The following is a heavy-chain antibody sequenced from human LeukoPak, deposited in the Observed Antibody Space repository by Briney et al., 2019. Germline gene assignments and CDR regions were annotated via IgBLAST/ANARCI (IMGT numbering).Heavy chain of an antibody. J-gene: IGHJ6*03. CDR2: SRWNSDSI. CDR1: GFTFDLYA. D-gene: IGHD1-14*01. CDR3: ARDLRYQNRARYYMEA. V-gene: IGHV3-9*01. Sequence: RGGSQRLSWAPSGFTFDLYAMHWVQQAPGKGLECLAGSRWNSDSIGYADCVEGRFPISRDNAKNSLYSQMNSLSAEHTAVYHCARDLRYQNRARYYMEAWGKGTTVTISS.